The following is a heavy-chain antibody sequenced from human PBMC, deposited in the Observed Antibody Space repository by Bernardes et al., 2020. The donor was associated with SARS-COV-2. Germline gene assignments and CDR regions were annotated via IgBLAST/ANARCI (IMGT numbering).Heavy chain of an antibody. CDR1: GFTFSSYS. D-gene: IGHD3-3*01. Sequence: GGSLRLSCAASGFTFSSYSMNWVRQAPGKGLEWVSSISSISSNIYYAASVKGGFTISRDNAKNSLYLQMNSLRAEDTAVYYCAKDRSPTRHVGSLWSGYESPNYYCAMDVWGQGATVTVSS. J-gene: IGHJ6*02. CDR2: ISSISSNI. CDR3: AKDRSPTRHVGSLWSGYESPNYYCAMDV. V-gene: IGHV3-21*01.